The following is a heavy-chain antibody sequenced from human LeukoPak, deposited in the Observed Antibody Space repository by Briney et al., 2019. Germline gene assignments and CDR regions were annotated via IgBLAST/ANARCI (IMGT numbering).Heavy chain of an antibody. Sequence: GGSLRLSCAASGFTFSSYSMNWVRQAPGKGLEWVSYSSSGSSAIYYADSVKGRFTISRDNARNSLYLQMNSLRDDDTAVYYCAREGYYYDSSGYYPDYWGQGTLVTVSP. D-gene: IGHD3-22*01. CDR2: SSSGSSAI. CDR1: GFTFSSYS. J-gene: IGHJ4*02. V-gene: IGHV3-48*02. CDR3: AREGYYYDSSGYYPDY.